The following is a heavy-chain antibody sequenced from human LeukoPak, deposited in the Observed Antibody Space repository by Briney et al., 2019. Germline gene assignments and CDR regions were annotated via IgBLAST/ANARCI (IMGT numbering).Heavy chain of an antibody. D-gene: IGHD3-9*01. Sequence: GGSLRLSCAASGFTFSSYAMSWVRQAPGKGLEWVSAISGSGGSTYYADSVKGRFTISRDNSKNTLYLQMNSLRAEDTAVYYCVKDMRFDWTPYYFDYWGQGTLVTVSS. V-gene: IGHV3-23*01. CDR3: VKDMRFDWTPYYFDY. J-gene: IGHJ4*02. CDR1: GFTFSSYA. CDR2: ISGSGGST.